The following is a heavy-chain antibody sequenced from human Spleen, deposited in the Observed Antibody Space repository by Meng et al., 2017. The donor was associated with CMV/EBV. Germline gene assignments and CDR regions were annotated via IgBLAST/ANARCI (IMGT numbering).Heavy chain of an antibody. D-gene: IGHD3-10*01. CDR3: ARDFMVRGVNPCYYGMDV. CDR2: IYYSGST. CDR1: GGSISSSSYY. J-gene: IGHJ6*02. V-gene: IGHV4-39*07. Sequence: GSLRLSCTVSGGSISSSSYYWGWIRQPPGKGLEWIGSIYYSGSTYYNPSLKSRVTISVDTSKNQFSLKLSSVTAADTAVYYCARDFMVRGVNPCYYGMDVWGQGTTVTVSS.